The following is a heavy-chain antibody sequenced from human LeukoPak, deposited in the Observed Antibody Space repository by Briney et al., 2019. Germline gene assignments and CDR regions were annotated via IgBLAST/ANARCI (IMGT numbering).Heavy chain of an antibody. J-gene: IGHJ6*02. CDR1: GGSFSANY. V-gene: IGHV4-34*01. CDR3: ARGSCSGGSCYSVHYYYGMDV. Sequence: KPSETLSLTCAVYGGSFSANYWSWIRQPPGKGLEWIGEVNHSGGTNYNPSLKSRVTISVDTSKNQFSLKLSSVTAADTAVYYCARGSCSGGSCYSVHYYYGMDVWGQGTTVTVSS. D-gene: IGHD2-15*01. CDR2: VNHSGGT.